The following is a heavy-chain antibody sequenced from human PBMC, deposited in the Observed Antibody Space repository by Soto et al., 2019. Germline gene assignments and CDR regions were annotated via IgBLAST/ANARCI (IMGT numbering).Heavy chain of an antibody. CDR1: GGTFSSYT. CDR2: IIPILGIA. J-gene: IGHJ4*02. CDR3: AMGVVPAAEYFDY. V-gene: IGHV1-69*02. D-gene: IGHD2-2*01. Sequence: SVKVSCKASGGTFSSYTISWVRQAPGQGLEWMGRIIPILGIANYAQKFQGRVTITADKSTSTAYMELGSLRSEDTAVYYCAMGVVPAAEYFDYWGQGTLVTVSS.